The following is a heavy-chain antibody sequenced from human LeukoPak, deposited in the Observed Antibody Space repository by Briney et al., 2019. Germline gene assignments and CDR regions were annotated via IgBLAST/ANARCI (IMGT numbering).Heavy chain of an antibody. CDR1: GFTFSSYA. V-gene: IGHV3-30-3*01. Sequence: GGSLRLSCAASGFTFSSYAMHWVRQAPGKGLEWVAVISYVGSNKYYADSVKGRFTISRDNSKNTLYLQMNSLRAEDTAVYYCARAVDTAMVTPFDYWGQGTLVTVSS. J-gene: IGHJ4*02. D-gene: IGHD5-18*01. CDR2: ISYVGSNK. CDR3: ARAVDTAMVTPFDY.